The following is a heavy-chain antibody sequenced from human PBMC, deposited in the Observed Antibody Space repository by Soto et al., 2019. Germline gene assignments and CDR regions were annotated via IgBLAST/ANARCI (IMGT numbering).Heavy chain of an antibody. Sequence: QVQLQQWGAGLLKPSETLSLTCAVYGGSFSGYYWSWIRQPPGKGLEWIGEINHSGSTNYNPSLKRRVTISVDTSRDQFSRKLSSVTAADTAVYYCARGAIVATKGRYGMDVWGQGTTVTVSS. D-gene: IGHD5-12*01. CDR1: GGSFSGYY. CDR2: INHSGST. V-gene: IGHV4-34*01. J-gene: IGHJ6*02. CDR3: ARGAIVATKGRYGMDV.